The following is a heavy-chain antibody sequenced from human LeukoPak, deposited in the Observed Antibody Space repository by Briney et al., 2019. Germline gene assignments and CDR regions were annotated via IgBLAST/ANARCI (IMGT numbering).Heavy chain of an antibody. CDR3: ARGYYDILTGYSSFDY. Sequence: SETLSLTCTVSGGSITSADYYWSWIRQPPGKGLEWIGYVYYSGSSYSNPSLKSRVTISLDTSRNQFSLKLSSVTAADAAVYYCARGYYDILTGYSSFDYWGQGTLVTVSS. CDR2: VYYSGSS. V-gene: IGHV4-30-4*01. D-gene: IGHD3-9*01. J-gene: IGHJ4*02. CDR1: GGSITSADYY.